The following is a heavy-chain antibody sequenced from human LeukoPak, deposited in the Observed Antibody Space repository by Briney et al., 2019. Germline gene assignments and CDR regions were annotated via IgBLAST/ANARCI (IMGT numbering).Heavy chain of an antibody. V-gene: IGHV4-4*07. D-gene: IGHD6-13*01. CDR1: GDTISGFS. CDR2: IYSSGST. J-gene: IGHJ4*02. Sequence: SETLSLTCTVSGDTISGFSWSWIRQPAGKGLEWIGRIYSSGSTNYSPSLRSRVTMSVDTKNQFSLKVNSVTAADTAVYYCARDRAGFFDDWGQGTLVTVSS. CDR3: ARDRAGFFDD.